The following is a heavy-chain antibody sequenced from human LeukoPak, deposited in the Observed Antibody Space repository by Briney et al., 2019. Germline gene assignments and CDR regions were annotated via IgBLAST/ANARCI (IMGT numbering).Heavy chain of an antibody. D-gene: IGHD2-15*01. CDR3: ARLGDCSGGSCYSYDYYYYMDV. CDR1: GFTVSSNY. V-gene: IGHV3-53*01. CDR2: IYSGGST. J-gene: IGHJ6*03. Sequence: SGGSLRLSCAASGFTVSSNYMSWVRQAPGKGLGWVSVIYSGGSTYYADSVKGRFTISRDNSKNTLYLQMNSLRAEDTAVYYCARLGDCSGGSCYSYDYYYYMDVWGKGTTVTVSS.